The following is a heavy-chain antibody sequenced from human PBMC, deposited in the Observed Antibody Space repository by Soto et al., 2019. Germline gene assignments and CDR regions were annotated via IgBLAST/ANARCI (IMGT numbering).Heavy chain of an antibody. J-gene: IGHJ6*02. Sequence: QVQLVESGGGVVQPGRSLRLSCAASGFTFSSYGMHWVRQAPGKGLEWVAVISYDGSNKYYADSVKGRFTISRDNSKNTLYLQMNSLRPEDTAVYYCAKDKTYYSGYDHSGMDVWGQGTTVTVSS. D-gene: IGHD5-12*01. V-gene: IGHV3-30*18. CDR1: GFTFSSYG. CDR3: AKDKTYYSGYDHSGMDV. CDR2: ISYDGSNK.